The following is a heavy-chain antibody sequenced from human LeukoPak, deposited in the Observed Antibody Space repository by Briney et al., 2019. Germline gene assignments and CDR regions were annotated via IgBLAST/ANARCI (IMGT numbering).Heavy chain of an antibody. Sequence: GASVKVSCKASGYTFTSYDINWVRQATGQGLEWMGWMNPNSGNTGYAQKFQGRVTMTRNTSISTAYMELSSLRSEVTAVYYCARGLHYDYVWGSYRYPFDYRGQGTLVTVSS. V-gene: IGHV1-8*01. J-gene: IGHJ4*02. CDR3: ARGLHYDYVWGSYRYPFDY. D-gene: IGHD3-16*02. CDR2: MNPNSGNT. CDR1: GYTFTSYD.